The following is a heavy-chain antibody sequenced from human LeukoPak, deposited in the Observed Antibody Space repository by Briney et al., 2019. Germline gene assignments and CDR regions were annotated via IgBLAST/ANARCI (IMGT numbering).Heavy chain of an antibody. D-gene: IGHD3-16*02. V-gene: IGHV4-59*01. CDR1: GGSISSYY. Sequence: SETLSLTCTVSGGSISSYYWSWIRQPPGKGLEWIGYIYYSGSTNYNPSLKSRVTISVGTSKNQFSLKLSSVTAADTAVYYCARGFYDYVWGSYRWFDPWGQGTLVTVSS. CDR3: ARGFYDYVWGSYRWFDP. CDR2: IYYSGST. J-gene: IGHJ5*02.